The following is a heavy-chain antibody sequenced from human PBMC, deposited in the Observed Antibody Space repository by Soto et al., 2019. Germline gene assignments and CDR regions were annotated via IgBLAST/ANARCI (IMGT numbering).Heavy chain of an antibody. CDR1: GFSLSTSGVG. V-gene: IGHV2-5*02. Sequence: QITLKESGPTLVKPTQTLTLTCTFSGFSLSTSGVGVGWIRQPPGKALEWLVVIYWDDDKRYSPSLKSRLTITKDTSKNQVVLTMTNMDPVDTATYYCAHRLPYNSNWNTGWFDPWGQGTLVTVSS. J-gene: IGHJ5*02. CDR2: IYWDDDK. D-gene: IGHD1-1*01. CDR3: AHRLPYNSNWNTGWFDP.